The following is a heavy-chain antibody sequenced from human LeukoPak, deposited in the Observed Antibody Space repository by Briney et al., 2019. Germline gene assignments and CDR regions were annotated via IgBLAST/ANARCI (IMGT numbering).Heavy chain of an antibody. D-gene: IGHD5-18*01. J-gene: IGHJ4*02. Sequence: PGGSLRLSCAASGFTFSSYGMHWVRQAPGKGLEWVAVISYDGSNKYYADSVKGRFTISRDNSKNTLYLQMNSLRAEDTAVYYCAKGHTAMGPYYFDYWGQGTLVTVSS. CDR1: GFTFSSYG. CDR2: ISYDGSNK. CDR3: AKGHTAMGPYYFDY. V-gene: IGHV3-30*18.